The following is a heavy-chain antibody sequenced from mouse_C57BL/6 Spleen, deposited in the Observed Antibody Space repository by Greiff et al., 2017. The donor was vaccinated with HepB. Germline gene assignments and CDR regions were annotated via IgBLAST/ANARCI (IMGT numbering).Heavy chain of an antibody. Sequence: SGAALVRPRASVKLSCTASGFNIKDDYMHWVKQRPEQGLEWIGWIDPENGDTEYASKFQGKATITADTSSNTAYLQLSSLTSEDTAVYYCTNYGMDYWGQGTSVTVSS. V-gene: IGHV14-4*01. J-gene: IGHJ4*01. CDR2: IDPENGDT. CDR1: GFNIKDDY. CDR3: TNYGMDY.